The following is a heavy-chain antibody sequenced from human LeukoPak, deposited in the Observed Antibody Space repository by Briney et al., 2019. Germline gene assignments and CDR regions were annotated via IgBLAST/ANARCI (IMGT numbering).Heavy chain of an antibody. J-gene: IGHJ4*02. V-gene: IGHV4-61*02. D-gene: IGHD5-18*01. CDR3: ARGLAAMVDY. CDR2: IYTSGST. CDR1: GGSISSGSYY. Sequence: SETLSLTRTVSGGSISSGSYYWSWIRQPAGKGLEWIGRIYTSGSTNYNPSLKSRVTISVDASKNQFSLRLSSVTAADTAVYYCARGLAAMVDYWGQGTLVTVSS.